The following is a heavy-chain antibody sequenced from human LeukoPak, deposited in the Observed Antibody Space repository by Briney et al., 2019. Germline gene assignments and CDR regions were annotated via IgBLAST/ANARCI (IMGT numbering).Heavy chain of an antibody. Sequence: SETLSLTCTVSGGSINSYYWSWIRQPPGKELEWIGNIYYSGSTNYNPSLKSRVTISVDTSKNHFSLRLTSVTAADTAVYYCARRSRSSRSFDSWGQGTLVTVSS. V-gene: IGHV4-59*08. CDR3: ARRSRSSRSFDS. CDR1: GGSINSYY. CDR2: IYYSGST. J-gene: IGHJ4*02. D-gene: IGHD6-13*01.